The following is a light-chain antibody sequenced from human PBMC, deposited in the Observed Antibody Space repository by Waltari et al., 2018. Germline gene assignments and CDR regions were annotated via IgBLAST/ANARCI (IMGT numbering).Light chain of an antibody. V-gene: IGLV7-46*01. CDR3: SVSYSGHVI. CDR1: TGAVTSGQF. CDR2: DTS. Sequence: QVVVTQEHSLTVSPGGTVTLTCGSSTGAVTSGQFPYWFLQKPGQAPRTLVYDTSNKHSWTPARFSGSLLGGKAALTLSGAQPEDEAEYYCSVSYSGHVIFGGGTKLTVL. J-gene: IGLJ2*01.